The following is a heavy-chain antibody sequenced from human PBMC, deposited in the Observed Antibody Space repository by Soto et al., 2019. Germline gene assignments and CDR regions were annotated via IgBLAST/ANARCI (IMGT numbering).Heavy chain of an antibody. Sequence: PGGSLRLSCATSGFTFNAYWIHWVRQVPGEGLVWVARIEGSGTTTNYAESVRGRFTISRDFAKSTVFLQMDSLRVEDTAVYHCVRLGFVGEGDFWGQGIPVTVSS. CDR1: GFTFNAYW. J-gene: IGHJ4*02. CDR3: VRLGFVGEGDF. D-gene: IGHD1-26*01. V-gene: IGHV3-74*01. CDR2: IEGSGTTT.